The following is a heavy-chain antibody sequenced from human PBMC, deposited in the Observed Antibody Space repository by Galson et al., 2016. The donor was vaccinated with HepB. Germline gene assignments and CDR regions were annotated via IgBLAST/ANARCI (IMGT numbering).Heavy chain of an antibody. Sequence: SVKVSCKAFGDTVNRPVIRWVRQAPGQGLEWMGGVIPLLGTVHYAQKFQGRITITADESTSTAYMEMRSLTSEDTAVYYCARGASGEYYDSWGQGTLVTVSS. CDR2: VIPLLGTV. D-gene: IGHD4-17*01. CDR3: ARGASGEYYDS. J-gene: IGHJ5*01. V-gene: IGHV1-69*13. CDR1: GDTVNRPV.